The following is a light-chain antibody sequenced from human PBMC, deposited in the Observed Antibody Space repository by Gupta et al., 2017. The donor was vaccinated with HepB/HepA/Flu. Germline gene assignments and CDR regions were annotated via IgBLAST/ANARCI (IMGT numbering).Light chain of an antibody. J-gene: IGKJ1*01. CDR3: RQTDQTQT. CDR2: AAS. V-gene: IGKV1-39*01. Sequence: DIQMTQSPSSLSASVGDRVAITCRASQSISVYLNWYQQKPGKAPQLLIYAASRLQSGVPSRFSGSGSGTDFTLTSIRRQTEDFAIYYWRQTDQTQTFGQETKLEIK. CDR1: QSISVY.